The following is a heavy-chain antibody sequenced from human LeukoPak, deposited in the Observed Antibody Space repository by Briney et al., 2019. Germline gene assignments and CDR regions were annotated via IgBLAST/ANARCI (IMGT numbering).Heavy chain of an antibody. CDR3: ANGGPIAAAGGFDY. Sequence: PGGSLRLSCAASGFTFDDYAMHWVRQAPGKGLEWVSGISGSGGSTYYADSVKGRFTISRDNSKNTLYLQMNSLRAEDTAVYYCANGGPIAAAGGFDYWGQGTLVTVSS. D-gene: IGHD6-13*01. CDR1: GFTFDDYA. V-gene: IGHV3-23*01. J-gene: IGHJ4*02. CDR2: ISGSGGST.